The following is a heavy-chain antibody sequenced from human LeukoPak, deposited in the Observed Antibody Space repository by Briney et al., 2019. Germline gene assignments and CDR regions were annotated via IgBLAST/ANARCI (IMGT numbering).Heavy chain of an antibody. Sequence: GGSLRLSCAASRFTFSRYGMHWVRQAPGQGLEWVAAISYDGSNKYYGDSVKGRFTISRDNSKNTLYLQMNSLRAEDTALYYCAKELKWGEYYGMDVWGQGTTVTVSS. J-gene: IGHJ6*02. CDR3: AKELKWGEYYGMDV. CDR2: ISYDGSNK. CDR1: RFTFSRYG. V-gene: IGHV3-30*18. D-gene: IGHD3-16*01.